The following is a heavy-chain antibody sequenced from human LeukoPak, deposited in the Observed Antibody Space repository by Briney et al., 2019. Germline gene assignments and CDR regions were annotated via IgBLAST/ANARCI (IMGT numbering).Heavy chain of an antibody. D-gene: IGHD4-17*01. J-gene: IGHJ4*02. Sequence: GASVKVSCKASGFTFTSSAVQWVRQARGQRLEWIGWIVVGSGNTNYAQKFQERVTITRDMSTSTAYMELSSLRSEDTAVYCCAADGSDYGDYYFDYWGQGTLVTVSS. CDR2: IVVGSGNT. CDR3: AADGSDYGDYYFDY. CDR1: GFTFTSSA. V-gene: IGHV1-58*01.